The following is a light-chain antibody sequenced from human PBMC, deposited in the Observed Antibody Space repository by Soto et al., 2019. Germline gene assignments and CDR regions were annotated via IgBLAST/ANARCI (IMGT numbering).Light chain of an antibody. Sequence: EIVMTQSPATLSVSPGERATLSCRASQSVRGNLAWYQQKPGQSPRLLIYGASSRATGIPVRFSGSGSGTEFTLTISSLQSEDFATYYCQQYNSYWTFGQGTKVEIK. CDR3: QQYNSYWT. CDR1: QSVRGN. CDR2: GAS. V-gene: IGKV3-15*01. J-gene: IGKJ1*01.